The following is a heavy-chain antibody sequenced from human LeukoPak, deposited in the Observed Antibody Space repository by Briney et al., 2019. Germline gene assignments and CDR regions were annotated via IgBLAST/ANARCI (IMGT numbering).Heavy chain of an antibody. D-gene: IGHD3-22*01. CDR2: IKQDGSNK. V-gene: IGHV3-7*01. CDR3: ARRVIVVGLDY. J-gene: IGHJ4*02. Sequence: GGSLRLSCAASGFTFDDYGMSWVRQAPGKGLEWVANIKQDGSNKYYADSVKGRFTISRDNSKNTLYLQMNSLRAEDTAVYYCARRVIVVGLDYWGQGTLVTVSS. CDR1: GFTFDDYG.